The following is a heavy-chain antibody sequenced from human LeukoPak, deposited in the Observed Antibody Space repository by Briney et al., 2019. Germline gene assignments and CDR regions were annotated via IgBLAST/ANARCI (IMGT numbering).Heavy chain of an antibody. CDR1: GFTFDDYS. D-gene: IGHD6-13*01. CDR2: ITWDGDST. Sequence: PGGSLRLSCAASGFTFDDYSMHWVRQAPEKGLEWVSLITWDGDSTYYADSVRGRFTISRDNSEKSLYLQMNSLRTEDTALYYCVKASSSWSELEYWGQGTLVTVSS. CDR3: VKASSSWSELEY. J-gene: IGHJ4*02. V-gene: IGHV3-43*01.